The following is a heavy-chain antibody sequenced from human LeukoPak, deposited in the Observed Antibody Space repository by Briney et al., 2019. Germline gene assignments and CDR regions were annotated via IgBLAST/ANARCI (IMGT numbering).Heavy chain of an antibody. CDR1: GFTFSSYS. D-gene: IGHD5-24*01. J-gene: IGHJ4*02. V-gene: IGHV3-21*01. CDR2: ISSRSGDI. Sequence: GGSLRLSCAASGFTFSSYSMNWVRQAPGKGLEWVSSISSRSGDIYYADSVKGRFTISRDNAKNSLYLQMNSLRAEDTAVYYCARVEMATIWDYFDYWGQGSLVTVSS. CDR3: ARVEMATIWDYFDY.